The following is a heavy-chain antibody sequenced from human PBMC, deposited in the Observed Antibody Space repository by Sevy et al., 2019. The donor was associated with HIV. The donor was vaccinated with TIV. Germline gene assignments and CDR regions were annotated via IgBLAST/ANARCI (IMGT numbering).Heavy chain of an antibody. CDR1: GGTFSSYA. V-gene: IGHV1-69*13. CDR3: ARGEGVAVAGTWYYYYGMDV. J-gene: IGHJ6*02. CDR2: IIPIFGTA. Sequence: ASVKVSCKASGGTFSSYAISWVRQAPGQGLEWMGGIIPIFGTANYAQKFQGRVTITADESTSTAYMELSSLRSEDTAVYYCARGEGVAVAGTWYYYYGMDVWGQGTTVTVSS. D-gene: IGHD6-19*01.